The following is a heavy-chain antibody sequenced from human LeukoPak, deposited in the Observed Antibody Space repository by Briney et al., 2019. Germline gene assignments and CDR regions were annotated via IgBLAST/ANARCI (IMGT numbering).Heavy chain of an antibody. Sequence: SVKVSCKASGGTFSFYAISWVRQAPGQGLEWMGGIIPIFGTANYAQNFQGRVTITADRSTSTAYMELSSLRSEDTAVYYCARLKEMATTYYDYWGQGTLVTVSS. V-gene: IGHV1-69*06. J-gene: IGHJ4*02. CDR1: GGTFSFYA. D-gene: IGHD5-24*01. CDR3: ARLKEMATTYYDY. CDR2: IIPIFGTA.